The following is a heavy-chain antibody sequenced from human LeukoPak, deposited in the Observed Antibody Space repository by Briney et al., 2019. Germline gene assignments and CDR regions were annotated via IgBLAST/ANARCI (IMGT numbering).Heavy chain of an antibody. V-gene: IGHV3-23*01. CDR2: ISSSGNT. CDR1: GFTFSRSA. D-gene: IGHD5-24*01. Sequence: GGSLRLSCAASGFTFSRSAMTWVRQTPGKGLDWVSSISSSGNTYYADSVKGRFTISTDNSKNMLYLRMSRLRAQDRAVFYCVKGRMSEDGLDFWGEGTLVTVSS. CDR3: VKGRMSEDGLDF. J-gene: IGHJ4*02.